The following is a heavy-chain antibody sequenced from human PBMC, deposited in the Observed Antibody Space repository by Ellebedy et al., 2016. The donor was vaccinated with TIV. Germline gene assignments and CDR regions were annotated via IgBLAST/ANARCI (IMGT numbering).Heavy chain of an antibody. D-gene: IGHD6-19*01. V-gene: IGHV3-53*01. CDR1: GFSVGSSS. Sequence: GESLKISCAASGFSVGSSSLNWVRQAPGKGLEWVSITYTNGRTAYADSVKGRFTVSRDSSKNTLFLQMNSLKADDTAVYYCARDYTAYSSGVWGQGTLVTVSS. CDR3: ARDYTAYSSGV. CDR2: TYTNGRT. J-gene: IGHJ4*02.